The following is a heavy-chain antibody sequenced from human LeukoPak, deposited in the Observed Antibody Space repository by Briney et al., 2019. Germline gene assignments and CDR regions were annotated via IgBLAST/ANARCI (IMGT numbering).Heavy chain of an antibody. V-gene: IGHV3-9*01. D-gene: IGHD3-3*01. Sequence: GGSLRLSCAASGFIFDDHGMHWVRQAPGKGLEWVSGISWSSGIIGYADSVKGRFTISRDNAKNSLYLQMNSLRAEDTAVYYCARDPDPDQDYDFWSGPSWYFDYWGQGTLVTVSS. CDR2: ISWSSGII. J-gene: IGHJ4*02. CDR1: GFIFDDHG. CDR3: ARDPDPDQDYDFWSGPSWYFDY.